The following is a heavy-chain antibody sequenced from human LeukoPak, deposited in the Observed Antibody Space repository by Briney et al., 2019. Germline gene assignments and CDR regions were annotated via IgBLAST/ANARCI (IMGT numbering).Heavy chain of an antibody. J-gene: IGHJ4*02. D-gene: IGHD4-17*01. CDR3: ARWTVTTMRYFDY. Sequence: GESLKISCKGSGYSFTSYWIGWVRQMPGKGLEWMGIIYSGDSDTRYSPSFQGQVTISADKSISTAYLQWSSLKASDTAMYYCARWTVTTMRYFDYWGQGTLVTVSS. CDR2: IYSGDSDT. CDR1: GYSFTSYW. V-gene: IGHV5-51*01.